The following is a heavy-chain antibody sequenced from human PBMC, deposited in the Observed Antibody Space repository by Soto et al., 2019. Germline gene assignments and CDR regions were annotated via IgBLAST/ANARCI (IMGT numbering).Heavy chain of an antibody. Sequence: QVQLQQWGAGLLKPSETLSLTCAVYGGSFSGYYWSWIRQPPGKGLEWIGEINHSGSTNYNPSLKSRVTISVDTSKNQFSLKLSSVTAADTAVYYCARVGDGGYFYYYYMDVWGKGTTVTVSS. CDR1: GGSFSGYY. CDR3: ARVGDGGYFYYYYMDV. CDR2: INHSGST. D-gene: IGHD3-22*01. V-gene: IGHV4-34*01. J-gene: IGHJ6*03.